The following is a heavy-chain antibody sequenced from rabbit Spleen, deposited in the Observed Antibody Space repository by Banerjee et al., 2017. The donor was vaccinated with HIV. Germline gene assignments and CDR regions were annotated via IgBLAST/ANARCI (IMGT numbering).Heavy chain of an antibody. CDR1: GFSFSSSYY. Sequence: QSLEESGGDLVKTGASLTLTCTASGFSFSSSYYMCWVRQASGKGLEWIACIYAGSSGSTYYASWAKGRFTVSKTASTTVTLQMTRLTAADTATYFCARDTSSSFSSYGMDLWGPGTLVTVS. CDR3: ARDTSSSFSSYGMDL. D-gene: IGHD1-1*01. CDR2: IYAGSSGST. J-gene: IGHJ6*01. V-gene: IGHV1S40*01.